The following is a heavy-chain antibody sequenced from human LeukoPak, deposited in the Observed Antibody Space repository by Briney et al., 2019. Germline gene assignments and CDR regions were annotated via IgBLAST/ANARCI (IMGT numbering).Heavy chain of an antibody. J-gene: IGHJ4*02. CDR3: GITIFGVVPGHIDY. CDR2: ISAYNGNT. D-gene: IGHD3-3*01. CDR1: GYTFTSYG. V-gene: IGHV1-18*01. Sequence: EASVKVSCKASGYTFTSYGISWVRQAPGQGLEWMGWISAYNGNTNYAQKLQGRVTMTTDTSTSTACMELRSLRSDDTAVYYCGITIFGVVPGHIDYWGQGTLVTVSS.